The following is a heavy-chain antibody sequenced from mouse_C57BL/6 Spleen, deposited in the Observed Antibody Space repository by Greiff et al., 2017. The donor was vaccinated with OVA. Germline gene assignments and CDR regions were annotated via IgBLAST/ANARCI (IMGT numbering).Heavy chain of an antibody. V-gene: IGHV1-18*01. CDR1: GYTFTDYN. CDR3: ARKGGPLPFDY. J-gene: IGHJ2*01. CDR2: INPNNGGT. D-gene: IGHD5-5*01. Sequence: EVQLVESGPELVKPGASVKIPCKASGYTFTDYNMDWVKQSHGKSLEWIGDINPNNGGTIYNQKFKGKATLTVDKSSSTAYMELRSLTSEDTAVYYCARKGGPLPFDYWGQGTTLTVSS.